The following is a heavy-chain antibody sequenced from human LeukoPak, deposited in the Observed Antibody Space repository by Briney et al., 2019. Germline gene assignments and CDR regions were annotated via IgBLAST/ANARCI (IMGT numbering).Heavy chain of an antibody. V-gene: IGHV3-30-3*01. CDR1: GFTFSSYA. CDR3: ARDFESTTYFNYYFDY. D-gene: IGHD1-14*01. J-gene: IGHJ4*02. CDR2: ISYDGSNK. Sequence: GGSLRLSCAASGFTFSSYAMHWVRQAPGKGLEWVAVISYDGSNKYYADSVKGRFTISRDNSKNTLYPQMNSLRAEDTAVYYCARDFESTTYFNYYFDYWGQGTLVTVSS.